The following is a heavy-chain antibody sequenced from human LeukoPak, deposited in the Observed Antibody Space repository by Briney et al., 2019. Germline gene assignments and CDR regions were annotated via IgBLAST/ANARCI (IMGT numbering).Heavy chain of an antibody. CDR2: IYYSGST. CDR3: ARDETYDSSGYSLGY. Sequence: SETLSLTCTVSGDSISSHYWSWIRQPPGKGLEWIGNIYYSGSTNYNPSLNSRVTMSVDTSKNQFSLRLSSVTTADTAVYYCARDETYDSSGYSLGYWGQGTLVTVSS. V-gene: IGHV4-59*11. D-gene: IGHD3-22*01. J-gene: IGHJ4*02. CDR1: GDSISSHY.